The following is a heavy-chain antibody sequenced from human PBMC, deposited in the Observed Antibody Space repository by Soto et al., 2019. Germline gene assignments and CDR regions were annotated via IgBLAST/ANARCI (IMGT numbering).Heavy chain of an antibody. Sequence: SETLSLTCTVSGGSISSGGYHWSWIRQHPGKGLEWIGYIYYSGSTYYNPSLKSRVTISVDTSKNQFSLKLSSVTAADTAVYYCARARVAARPYDYWGQGTLVTVSS. CDR3: ARARVAARPYDY. CDR2: IYYSGST. D-gene: IGHD6-6*01. J-gene: IGHJ4*02. CDR1: GGSISSGGYH. V-gene: IGHV4-31*03.